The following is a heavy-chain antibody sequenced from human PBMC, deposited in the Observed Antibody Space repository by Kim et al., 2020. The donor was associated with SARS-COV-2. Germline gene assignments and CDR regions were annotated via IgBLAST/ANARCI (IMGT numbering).Heavy chain of an antibody. J-gene: IGHJ6*02. CDR1: GGSISSSNW. CDR3: ARAGITMVRGVSAPTENYYYYGMDV. CDR2: IYHSGST. D-gene: IGHD3-10*01. Sequence: SETLSLTCAVSGGSISSSNWWSWVRQPPGKGLEWIGEIYHSGSTNYNPSLKSRVTISVDKSKNQLSLKLSSVTAADTAVYYCARAGITMVRGVSAPTENYYYYGMDVWGQGTTVTVSS. V-gene: IGHV4-4*02.